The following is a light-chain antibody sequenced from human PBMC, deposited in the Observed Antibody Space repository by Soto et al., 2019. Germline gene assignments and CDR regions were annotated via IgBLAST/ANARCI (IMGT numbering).Light chain of an antibody. Sequence: EIVLTQSPATLSLSPGERATLSCRASQSVSSFLAWYQQKPGQPPRLLIYDASSRATGIPARFSGSGSGTDFTLTISSLEPEDFALYYCQQRSTWPPTFGQGTKLEIK. CDR1: QSVSSF. J-gene: IGKJ2*01. V-gene: IGKV3-11*01. CDR2: DAS. CDR3: QQRSTWPPT.